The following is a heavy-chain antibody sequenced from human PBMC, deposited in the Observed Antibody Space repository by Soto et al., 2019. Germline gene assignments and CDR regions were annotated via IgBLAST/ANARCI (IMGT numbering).Heavy chain of an antibody. CDR1: GFTFSSYD. CDR2: ISASGGST. V-gene: IGHV3-23*01. Sequence: GSLRLSCAASGFTFSSYDMNWVRQAPGKGLEWVSGISASGGSTHYADSVKGRFTISRDNSKNTLYLQMNSLRAEDTAVYYCAKEATATDNYEYWGQGTLVTVSS. J-gene: IGHJ4*02. CDR3: AKEATATDNYEY. D-gene: IGHD4-4*01.